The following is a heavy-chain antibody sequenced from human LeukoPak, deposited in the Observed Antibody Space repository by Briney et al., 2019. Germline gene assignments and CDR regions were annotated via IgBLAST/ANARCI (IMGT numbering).Heavy chain of an antibody. CDR3: AKGPIAAMVIFSDNWFDP. CDR1: GYTLTRYA. Sequence: GGSLRLSCAASGYTLTRYAMSWVRQAPGKGLEWVSAISGADGSTYYADNVKGRFTISRDNSKNTVYLQMNNLRAEDTAVYYCAKGPIAAMVIFSDNWFDPWGQGTLVTVSS. V-gene: IGHV3-23*01. CDR2: ISGADGST. J-gene: IGHJ5*02. D-gene: IGHD5-18*01.